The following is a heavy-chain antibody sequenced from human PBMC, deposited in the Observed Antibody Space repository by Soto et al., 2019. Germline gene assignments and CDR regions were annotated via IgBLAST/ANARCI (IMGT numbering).Heavy chain of an antibody. V-gene: IGHV3-30-3*01. CDR2: ISYDGSNK. Sequence: PGGSLRLSCAASGFTFSSYAMHWVRQAPGKGLEWVAVISYDGSNKYYADSVKGRFTISRDNSKNTLYLQMNSLRAEDTAVYYCAKDSSFDYWGKGTLVTVSS. J-gene: IGHJ4*02. CDR1: GFTFSSYA. CDR3: AKDSSFDY. D-gene: IGHD2-2*01.